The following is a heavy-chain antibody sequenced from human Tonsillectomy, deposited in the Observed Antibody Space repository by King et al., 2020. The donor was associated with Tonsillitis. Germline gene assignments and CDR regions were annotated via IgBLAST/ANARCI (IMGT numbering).Heavy chain of an antibody. V-gene: IGHV3-74*01. Sequence: VQLVESGGGLVQPGGSLRLSCAASGFTFSRYWMHWVRQAPGKGLVWVSRINSDGSSTNYADSVKGRFIISRDNAENTLYLQMNSLRAEDTAVYYCARAPYSFYISGYHTRDTWFDPWGQGPLVPVSS. CDR1: GFTFSRYW. CDR2: INSDGSST. D-gene: IGHD3-22*01. CDR3: ARAPYSFYISGYHTRDTWFDP. J-gene: IGHJ5*02.